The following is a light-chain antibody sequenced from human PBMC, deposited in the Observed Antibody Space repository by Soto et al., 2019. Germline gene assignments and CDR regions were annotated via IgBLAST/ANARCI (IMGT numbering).Light chain of an antibody. Sequence: SYELTQPPSLSVAPGQTARITCGGNNIGSKSVHWYQQKPGQAPVLVVHDDSDRPSGIPERFSGSNSGNTATLTITRVEAGDEADYYCQVWDTTTYHVVFDGGTKLTVL. CDR3: QVWDTTTYHVV. V-gene: IGLV3-21*02. CDR1: NIGSKS. CDR2: DDS. J-gene: IGLJ3*02.